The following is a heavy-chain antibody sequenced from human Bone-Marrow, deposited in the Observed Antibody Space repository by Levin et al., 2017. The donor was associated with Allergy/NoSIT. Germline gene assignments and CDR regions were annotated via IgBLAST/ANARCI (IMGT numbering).Heavy chain of an antibody. CDR1: GFTFSSYA. J-gene: IGHJ1*01. CDR3: VKGGYSSSWYVLPEYFQH. CDR2: ISSNGGST. D-gene: IGHD6-13*01. Sequence: GESLKISCSASGFTFSSYAMHWVRQAPGKGLEYVSAISSNGGSTYYADSVKGRFTISRDNSKNTLYLQMSSLRAEDTAVYYCVKGGYSSSWYVLPEYFQHWGQGTLVTVSS. V-gene: IGHV3-64D*06.